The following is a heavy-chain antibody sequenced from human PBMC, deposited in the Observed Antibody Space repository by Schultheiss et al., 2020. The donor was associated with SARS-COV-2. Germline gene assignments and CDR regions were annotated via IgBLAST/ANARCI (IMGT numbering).Heavy chain of an antibody. CDR1: GFTFSSYA. CDR3: ARDLSSGWSFDY. Sequence: GGSLRLSCAASGFTFSSYAMSWVRQAPGKGLEWVSAISGSGGSTYYADSVKGRFTISRENAKNSLYLQMNSLRAEDTAVYYCARDLSSGWSFDYWGQGTLVTVSS. J-gene: IGHJ4*02. V-gene: IGHV3-23*01. D-gene: IGHD6-19*01. CDR2: ISGSGGST.